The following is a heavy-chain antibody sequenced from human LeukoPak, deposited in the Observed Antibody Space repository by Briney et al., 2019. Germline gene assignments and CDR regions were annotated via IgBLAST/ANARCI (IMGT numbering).Heavy chain of an antibody. CDR1: GFTFSSYE. CDR2: ISSNGSTI. J-gene: IGHJ5*02. Sequence: PGGSLRLSCAASGFTFSSYEMNWVRQAPGKGLEWVSYISSNGSTIYYADSVKGRFTISRDNAKNSLYLQMNSLRAEDTAVYYCARDLWFGEFYNWFDPWGQGTLVTVSS. CDR3: ARDLWFGEFYNWFDP. V-gene: IGHV3-48*03. D-gene: IGHD3-10*01.